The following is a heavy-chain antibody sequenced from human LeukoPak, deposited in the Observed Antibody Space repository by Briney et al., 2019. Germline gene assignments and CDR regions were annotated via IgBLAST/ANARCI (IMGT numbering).Heavy chain of an antibody. V-gene: IGHV4-38-2*02. CDR3: ARGSIVGALSFAN. CDR1: GYSISTDYC. CDR2: FSHGGPT. Sequence: SETLSLTCTVSGYSISTDYCWGWIRQPPGKGLEWIGGFSHGGPTYYKSSLRSRCTISVDTSKNQLSLKLSSVPAADTAVYYCARGSIVGALSFANWGQGTLVAVSS. D-gene: IGHD1-26*01. J-gene: IGHJ4*02.